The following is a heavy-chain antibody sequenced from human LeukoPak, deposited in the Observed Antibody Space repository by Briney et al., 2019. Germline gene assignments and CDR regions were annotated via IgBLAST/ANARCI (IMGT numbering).Heavy chain of an antibody. J-gene: IGHJ4*02. CDR2: ISGSGGST. Sequence: GGSLRLSCAASGFTFSSYAMSWVRQAPGKGLEWVSAISGSGGSTYYADSVKGRFTISRDNSKNTVHLQMNSLRVEDTAVYYCAATVTILDYWGQGTQVTVSS. D-gene: IGHD4-17*01. CDR1: GFTFSSYA. CDR3: AATVTILDY. V-gene: IGHV3-23*01.